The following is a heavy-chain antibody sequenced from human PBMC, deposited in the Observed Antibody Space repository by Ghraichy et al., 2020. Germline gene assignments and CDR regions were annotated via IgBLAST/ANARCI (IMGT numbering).Heavy chain of an antibody. Sequence: SETLSLTCAVYGGSFSGYYWSWIRQPPGKGLEWIGEINHSGSTNYNPSLKSRVTISVDTSKNQFSLKLSSVTAADTAVYYCARGLETPCSGGSCYHGVYFDYWGQGTLVTVSS. CDR1: GGSFSGYY. V-gene: IGHV4-34*01. D-gene: IGHD2-15*01. CDR3: ARGLETPCSGGSCYHGVYFDY. J-gene: IGHJ4*02. CDR2: INHSGST.